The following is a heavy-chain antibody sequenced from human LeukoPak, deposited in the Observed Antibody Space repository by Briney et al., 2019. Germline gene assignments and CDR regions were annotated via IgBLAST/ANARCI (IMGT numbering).Heavy chain of an antibody. CDR3: TNDYYGSRGGGRDY. CDR2: IRSKAYGGTR. CDR1: GSTFGDYA. D-gene: IGHD3-10*01. J-gene: IGHJ4*02. V-gene: IGHV3-49*03. Sequence: GGSLRLSCTASGSTFGDYAMSWFRQAPGKGLEGVGFIRSKAYGGTREYAASVKGRFTISRDDCKSIAYLQMNSLKTEDTAVYYCTNDYYGSRGGGRDYWGQGTLVTVSS.